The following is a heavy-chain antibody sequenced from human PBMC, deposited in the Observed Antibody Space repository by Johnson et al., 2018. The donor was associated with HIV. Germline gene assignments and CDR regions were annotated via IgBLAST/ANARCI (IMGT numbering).Heavy chain of an antibody. V-gene: IGHV3-30*04. CDR1: GFTFSSYA. CDR3: ARLRGAFDI. Sequence: ESGGGVVRPGGSLRLSCAASGFTFSSYAMHWVRQAPGKGLEWVAVISYDGSNKYFADSVKGRFTISRDNSKNTLYLQINSLRAEDTAVYYCARLRGAFDIWGQGTMVTVSS. CDR2: ISYDGSNK. J-gene: IGHJ3*02.